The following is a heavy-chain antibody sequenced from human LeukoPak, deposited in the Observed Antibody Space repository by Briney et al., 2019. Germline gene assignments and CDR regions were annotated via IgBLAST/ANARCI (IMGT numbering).Heavy chain of an antibody. J-gene: IGHJ3*02. V-gene: IGHV1-2*02. Sequence: GASVKVSCTASGYTFTGYYMHWVRQAPGQGLEWMGWINSNSGGTNYAQKFQGRVTMTRDTSISTAYMELSRLRSDDTAVYYCARYSGFDLDAFDIWGQGAMVTVSS. D-gene: IGHD5-12*01. CDR1: GYTFTGYY. CDR2: INSNSGGT. CDR3: ARYSGFDLDAFDI.